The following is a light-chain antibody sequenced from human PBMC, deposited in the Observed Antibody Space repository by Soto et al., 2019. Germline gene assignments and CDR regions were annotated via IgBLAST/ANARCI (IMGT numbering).Light chain of an antibody. V-gene: IGKV3-20*01. J-gene: IGKJ1*01. CDR2: DAT. Sequence: EVVLTQSPGTLSLSPGEGDTLSCRASRSVTNNFLAWYQQKPGQAPRLLIYDATSRATGIPDRFSGSGSGTDFTLTINRLQPEDFAVYYCQQYGSTPVTFGQGTKVDIK. CDR3: QQYGSTPVT. CDR1: RSVTNNF.